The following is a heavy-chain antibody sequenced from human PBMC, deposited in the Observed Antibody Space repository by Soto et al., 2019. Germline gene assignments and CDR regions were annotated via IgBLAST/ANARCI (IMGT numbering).Heavy chain of an antibody. J-gene: IGHJ5*02. CDR1: GYTFTSYA. CDR2: INAGNGNT. D-gene: IGHD3-10*01. V-gene: IGHV1-3*01. CDR3: ARDLVLTMVRGVAIFDP. Sequence: QVQLVQSGAEAKKPGASVKVSCKASGYTFTSYAMHWVRQAPGKRLEWMGWINAGNGNTKYSQKFQGRVPITRDTAANTAYIELSSLRSEDTAVYYCARDLVLTMVRGVAIFDPWGQGTLFTVSS.